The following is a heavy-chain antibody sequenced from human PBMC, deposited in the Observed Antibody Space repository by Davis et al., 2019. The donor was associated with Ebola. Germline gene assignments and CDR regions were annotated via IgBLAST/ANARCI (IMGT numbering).Heavy chain of an antibody. CDR1: GFTFSDYY. CDR2: ISSSGSTT. J-gene: IGHJ4*02. V-gene: IGHV3-11*01. D-gene: IGHD6-19*01. CDR3: AKGLGASDWYAFDY. Sequence: GESLKISCAASGFTFSDYYMSWIRQAPGKGLEWVSYISSSGSTTYYADSVKGRFTISRDNSKNTLYLQMNSLRADDTAVYYCAKGLGASDWYAFDYWGQRALVTVSS.